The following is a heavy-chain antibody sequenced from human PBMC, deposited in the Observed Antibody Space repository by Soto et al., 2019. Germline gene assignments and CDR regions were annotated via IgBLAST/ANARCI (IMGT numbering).Heavy chain of an antibody. CDR2: ISSSSSTI. CDR3: ARDKWKIFCY. CDR1: GFTFSSYS. J-gene: IGHJ4*02. V-gene: IGHV3-48*01. Sequence: GGSLRLSYAASGFTFSSYSMNWVRQAPGKGLEWVSYISSSSSTIYYADSVKGRFTISRDNAKNSLYLQMNSLRAEDTAVYYCARDKWKIFCYWGQGTLVTVSS. D-gene: IGHD3-9*01.